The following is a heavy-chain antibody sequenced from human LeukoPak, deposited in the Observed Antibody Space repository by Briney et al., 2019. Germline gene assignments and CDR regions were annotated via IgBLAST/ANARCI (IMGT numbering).Heavy chain of an antibody. Sequence: GGSLRLSCAASGFTVSSNYMSWVRQAPGKGLEWVSVIYSGGSTYYADSVKGRFTISRDNSKNTLYLQMNSLRAEDTAVYYCASHLSGYSPFDIWGQGTMVTVSS. CDR2: IYSGGST. CDR1: GFTVSSNY. D-gene: IGHD6-13*01. J-gene: IGHJ3*02. CDR3: ASHLSGYSPFDI. V-gene: IGHV3-66*04.